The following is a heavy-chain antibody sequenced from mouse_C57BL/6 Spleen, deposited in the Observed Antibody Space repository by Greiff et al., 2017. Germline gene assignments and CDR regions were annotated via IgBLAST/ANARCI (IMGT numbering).Heavy chain of an antibody. CDR3: ASDDCAPFAY. CDR2: INPNNGGT. J-gene: IGHJ3*01. V-gene: IGHV1-26*01. D-gene: IGHD2-4*01. CDR1: GYPFTNSY. Sequence: EVQLQQPGPELLKPGASVTISCKASGYPFTNSYMNWVKQTHGKSLEWIGDINPNNGGTSYNKNFKGKAALTVDKSSSTAYMELRSLTSEDSAVYYCASDDCAPFAYWGQGTLVTVSA.